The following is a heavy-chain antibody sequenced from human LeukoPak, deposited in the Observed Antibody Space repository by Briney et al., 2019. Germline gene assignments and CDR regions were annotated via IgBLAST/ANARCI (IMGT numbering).Heavy chain of an antibody. CDR1: GYTFTSYD. J-gene: IGHJ4*02. Sequence: GASVTVSCKASGYTFTSYDINWVRQATGQGLEWMGWMNPNSGNTGYAQKLQGRVTITRNTSISTAYMELSSLRSEDTAVYYCAREEALGSGSFDYWGQGTLVTVSS. V-gene: IGHV1-8*03. CDR2: MNPNSGNT. D-gene: IGHD1-26*01. CDR3: AREEALGSGSFDY.